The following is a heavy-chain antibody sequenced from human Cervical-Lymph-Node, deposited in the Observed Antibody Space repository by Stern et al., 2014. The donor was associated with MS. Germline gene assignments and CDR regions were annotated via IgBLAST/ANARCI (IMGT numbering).Heavy chain of an antibody. V-gene: IGHV5-51*01. Sequence: EVQLVDSGPEVKRPGESLKISCQASGYTFTSYWIGWVRQRPGTGLEWFAITFPGGSYFRYSPSFQGQVTISADKSSSTPSLQWNNLKASDTAIYYCARQRYFDYWGQGTLVTVSS. CDR1: GYTFTSYW. CDR3: ARQRYFDY. J-gene: IGHJ4*02. CDR2: TFPGGSYF.